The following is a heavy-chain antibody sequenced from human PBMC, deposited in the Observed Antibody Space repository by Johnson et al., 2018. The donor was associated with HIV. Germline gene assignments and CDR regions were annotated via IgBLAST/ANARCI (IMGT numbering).Heavy chain of an antibody. J-gene: IGHJ3*02. V-gene: IGHV3-30*02. Sequence: QVQLVESGGGVVQPGGSLRLSCAASGFTFSSYGMHWVRQAPGKGLEWVAFIWYDDSKEYYGESVKGRFTISRDNSKNTLYLQMSSLRAEDTAVYYCATSGSHFAFDIWGQGTMVTVSS. CDR1: GFTFSSYG. D-gene: IGHD1-26*01. CDR3: ATSGSHFAFDI. CDR2: IWYDDSKE.